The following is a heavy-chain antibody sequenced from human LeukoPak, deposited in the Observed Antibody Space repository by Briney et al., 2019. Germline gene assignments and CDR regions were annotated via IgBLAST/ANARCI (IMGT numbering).Heavy chain of an antibody. D-gene: IGHD1-26*01. Sequence: GRCLRPSCAASGFTFSSYATHWVRHAPGKWLEWEAVISYDGSNKYYADSVKGRFTISRDNSKNTLYLEMNSLRAEDTAVYYCAREWELDYWGQGPLVTVSS. CDR3: AREWELDY. CDR1: GFTFSSYA. CDR2: ISYDGSNK. V-gene: IGHV3-30-3*01. J-gene: IGHJ4*02.